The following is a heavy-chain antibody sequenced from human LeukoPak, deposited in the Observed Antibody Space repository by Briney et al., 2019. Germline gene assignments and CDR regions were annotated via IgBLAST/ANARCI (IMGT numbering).Heavy chain of an antibody. CDR1: GFSFGSYW. D-gene: IGHD6-19*01. J-gene: IGHJ3*02. Sequence: GGSLRLSCAASGFSFGSYWMHWVRQAPGKGLVWVSRINSDGSSTNYADSVEGRFTIPRDNAKSTLYLQMNSLRAEDTAVYYCARTVAGKGNAFDIWGQGTMVTVS. CDR2: INSDGSST. CDR3: ARTVAGKGNAFDI. V-gene: IGHV3-74*01.